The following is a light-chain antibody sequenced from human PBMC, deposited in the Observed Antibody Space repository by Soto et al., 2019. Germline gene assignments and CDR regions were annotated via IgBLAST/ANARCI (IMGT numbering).Light chain of an antibody. CDR3: QQYNNWPLT. CDR1: QSVGND. J-gene: IGKJ4*01. Sequence: EIQLTKSPSSWSASLGDRAPIPCGASQSVGNDLAWYQQKPGQAPKLLIYDASTRASGIPARFSGSGSGTDFTLTISSLLSEDFAVYSCQQYNNWPLTFGGGTKVDIK. CDR2: DAS. V-gene: IGKV3D-15*01.